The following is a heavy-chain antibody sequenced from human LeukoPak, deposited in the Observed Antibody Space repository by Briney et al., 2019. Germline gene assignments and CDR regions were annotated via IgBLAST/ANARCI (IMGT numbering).Heavy chain of an antibody. CDR2: IWYDGSNK. CDR1: GFTFSGSA. D-gene: IGHD5-24*01. J-gene: IGHJ6*02. Sequence: PGGSLRLSCAASGFTFSGSAMHWVRQAPGKGLEWVAVIWYDGSNKYYADSVKGQFTISRDNSKNTLYLQMNSLRAEDTAVYYCARDRRWYYYYGMDVWGQGTTVTVSS. CDR3: ARDRRWYYYYGMDV. V-gene: IGHV3-33*08.